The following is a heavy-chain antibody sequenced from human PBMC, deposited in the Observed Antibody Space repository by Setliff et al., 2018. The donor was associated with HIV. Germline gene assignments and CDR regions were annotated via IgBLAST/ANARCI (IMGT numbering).Heavy chain of an antibody. V-gene: IGHV3-15*01. CDR1: GFTFKNAW. J-gene: IGHJ5*02. D-gene: IGHD5-12*01. Sequence: GGSLRLSCAASGFTFKNAWMNWVRQAPGQGREWIGRMKSKTDGGTTDYAAPVKGRFTISRDDSKTTLYLQMNSLKTEDTAVYYCTTEDPWLRFGHWGQGTLVTVSS. CDR2: MKSKTDGGTT. CDR3: TTEDPWLRFGH.